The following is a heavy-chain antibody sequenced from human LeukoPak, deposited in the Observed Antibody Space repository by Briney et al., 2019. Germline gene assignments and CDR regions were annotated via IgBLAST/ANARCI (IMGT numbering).Heavy chain of an antibody. Sequence: PGGSLRLSCAASGFTVSNNYMSWVRQAPGKGLEWVSLIYSGGSTYHADSVKGRFTISRDNSKNTLYLQMNSLRVEDMAVYYCARGGYDSSRGDFQHWGQGTLVTVSS. CDR3: ARGGYDSSRGDFQH. CDR1: GFTVSNNY. CDR2: IYSGGST. D-gene: IGHD3-22*01. V-gene: IGHV3-53*01. J-gene: IGHJ1*01.